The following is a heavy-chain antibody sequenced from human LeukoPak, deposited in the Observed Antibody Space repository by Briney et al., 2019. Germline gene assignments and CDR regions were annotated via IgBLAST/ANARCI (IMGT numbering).Heavy chain of an antibody. CDR2: IKTDGSEK. Sequence: GGSLRLSCEGSGFTFSNYWMGWVRQAPGKGLQWVANIKTDGSEKYYVDSVKGRFTISRDNAKNSLYLQMNSLSAEDTAVYYCATYSSLNRREFQYWGQGTLLTVSS. J-gene: IGHJ1*01. D-gene: IGHD3-22*01. CDR1: GFTFSNYW. V-gene: IGHV3-7*01. CDR3: ATYSSLNRREFQY.